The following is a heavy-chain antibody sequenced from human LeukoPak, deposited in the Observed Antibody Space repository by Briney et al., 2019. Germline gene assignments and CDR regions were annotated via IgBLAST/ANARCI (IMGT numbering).Heavy chain of an antibody. CDR1: GFTFSSSW. CDR2: INSDESIT. Sequence: PGGSLRLSCAASGFTFSSSWMYWVRQAPGKGLVWVSRINSDESITTYADSVKGRFTISRDNAKNKVYLQMNSLRAEETAVYYCARGLVPGFLDYWGQGTPVTVSS. D-gene: IGHD4-11*01. J-gene: IGHJ4*02. V-gene: IGHV3-74*01. CDR3: ARGLVPGFLDY.